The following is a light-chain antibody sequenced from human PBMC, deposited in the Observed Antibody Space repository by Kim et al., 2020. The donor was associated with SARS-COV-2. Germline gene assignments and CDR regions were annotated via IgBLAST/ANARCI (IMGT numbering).Light chain of an antibody. CDR1: QDITTA. CDR2: DVS. V-gene: IGKV1D-13*01. J-gene: IGKJ1*01. Sequence: AIQLTQSPSSLSASVGDRVTITCRASQDITTALAWYQRKPGKTPKLLMYDVSTLESGVPSRFSGSGSGTDFTLTIGSLQPEDFATYYCQQFKNYPRTFGQGTKVDIK. CDR3: QQFKNYPRT.